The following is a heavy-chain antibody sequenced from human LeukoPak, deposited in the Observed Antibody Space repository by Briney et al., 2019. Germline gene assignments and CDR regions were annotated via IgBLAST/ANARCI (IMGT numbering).Heavy chain of an antibody. CDR3: ARDHTGRITMVRGVIITYLFDY. J-gene: IGHJ4*02. Sequence: PGGSLRLSCAASGFTFSSYGMHWVRQAPGKGLEWVAVIWYDGSNKYYADSVKGRFTISRDNSKNTLYLQMNSLRAEDTAVYYCARDHTGRITMVRGVIITYLFDYWGQGTLVTVSS. V-gene: IGHV3-33*01. CDR2: IWYDGSNK. CDR1: GFTFSSYG. D-gene: IGHD3-10*01.